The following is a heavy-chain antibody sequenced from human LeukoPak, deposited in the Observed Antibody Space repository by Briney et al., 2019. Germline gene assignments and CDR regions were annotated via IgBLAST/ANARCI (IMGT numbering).Heavy chain of an antibody. CDR2: MSPVTNTI. CDR1: GFTFSNYY. Sequence: GGSLRLSCAASGFTFSNYYMSWIRQAPGKGLEWLSYMSPVTNTIYYADSVMGRFTISRDNAKNSLYLQMNSLRDEDTAVYYCARDRSASGNYYTYDYWGQGTLVTVSS. J-gene: IGHJ4*02. CDR3: ARDRSASGNYYTYDY. V-gene: IGHV3-11*04. D-gene: IGHD3-10*01.